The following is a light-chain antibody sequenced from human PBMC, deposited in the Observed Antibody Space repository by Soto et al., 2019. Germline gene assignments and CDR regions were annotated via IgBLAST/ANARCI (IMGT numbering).Light chain of an antibody. CDR1: RSNIGINY. V-gene: IGLV1-47*01. J-gene: IGLJ3*02. Sequence: QSVLTQPPSASGTPGQRVAISCSGSRSNIGINYVYWYQQFPGTAPKLLIYRNNQRPSGVPDRFSGSKSGTSASLAISGLRSDDEADYYCAAWDDGLSGWVFGGGTKVTVL. CDR3: AAWDDGLSGWV. CDR2: RNN.